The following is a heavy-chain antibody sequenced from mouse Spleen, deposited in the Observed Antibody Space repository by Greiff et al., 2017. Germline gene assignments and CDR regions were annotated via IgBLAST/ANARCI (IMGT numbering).Heavy chain of an antibody. CDR1: GFTFSDYG. D-gene: IGHD1-1*01. V-gene: IGHV5-15*01. Sequence: EVQVVESGGGLVQPGGSLKLSCAASGFTFSDYGMAWVRQAPRKGLEWVAFISNLAYSIYYADTVTGRFTISRENAKNTLYLEMSSLRSEDTAMYYCGRRGYSSPYCFDYWGQGTTLTVSS. CDR2: ISNLAYSI. J-gene: IGHJ2*01. CDR3: GRRGYSSPYCFDY.